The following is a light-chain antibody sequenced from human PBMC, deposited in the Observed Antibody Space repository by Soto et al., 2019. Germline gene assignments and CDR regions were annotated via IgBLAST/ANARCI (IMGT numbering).Light chain of an antibody. CDR3: QQYSSSPRSYT. Sequence: EIVLTQSPGTLSLSPGERATLSCRASQSVSRNYLAWYQQRPGQAPRLLIYGASSRATGIPDRFSGSGSGTDFTLTISRLEPEDFAVYYCQQYSSSPRSYTLGQGTKLEIK. CDR1: QSVSRNY. J-gene: IGKJ2*01. CDR2: GAS. V-gene: IGKV3-20*01.